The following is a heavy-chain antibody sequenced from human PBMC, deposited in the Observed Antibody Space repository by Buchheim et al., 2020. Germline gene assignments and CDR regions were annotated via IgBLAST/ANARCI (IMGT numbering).Heavy chain of an antibody. CDR2: MNPNSGNT. Sequence: QVQLVQSGAEVKKPGASVKVSCKASGYTFTSYDINWVRQATGQGLEWMGWMNPNSGNTGYAQKFQGRVTMTRNTSISTAYMELSSLRSEDPAVYYCGRGGAGITFGGVIPRGGNGMDVWGQGTT. D-gene: IGHD3-16*02. CDR3: GRGGAGITFGGVIPRGGNGMDV. CDR1: GYTFTSYD. V-gene: IGHV1-8*01. J-gene: IGHJ6*02.